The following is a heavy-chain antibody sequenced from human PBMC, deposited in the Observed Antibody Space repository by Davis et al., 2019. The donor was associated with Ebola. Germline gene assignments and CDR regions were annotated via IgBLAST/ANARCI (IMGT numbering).Heavy chain of an antibody. CDR3: ARDGLIAVAATLDYYYYGMDV. Sequence: GGSLRLSCAASGYTFTGYYMHWVRQAPGQGLEWMGWINPNSGGTNYAQKFQGWVTMTRDTSISTAYMELSRLRSDDTAVYYCARDGLIAVAATLDYYYYGMDVWGQGTTVTVSS. V-gene: IGHV1-2*04. J-gene: IGHJ6*02. D-gene: IGHD6-19*01. CDR2: INPNSGGT. CDR1: GYTFTGYY.